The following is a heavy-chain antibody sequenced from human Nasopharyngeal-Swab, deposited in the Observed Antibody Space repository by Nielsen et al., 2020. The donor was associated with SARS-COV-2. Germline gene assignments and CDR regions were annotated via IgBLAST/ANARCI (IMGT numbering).Heavy chain of an antibody. Sequence: SETLSLTCAVYGGSFSGYYCTWIRQLPGKGLEWIGEINHSGSTNYNPSLKSRVTISVDTSKNQFSLKLSSVTAADTAVYYCARTRYSYGFFTTGRGGYMDVWGKGTTVTVSS. D-gene: IGHD5-18*01. V-gene: IGHV4-34*01. CDR1: GGSFSGYY. CDR2: INHSGST. CDR3: ARTRYSYGFFTTGRGGYMDV. J-gene: IGHJ6*03.